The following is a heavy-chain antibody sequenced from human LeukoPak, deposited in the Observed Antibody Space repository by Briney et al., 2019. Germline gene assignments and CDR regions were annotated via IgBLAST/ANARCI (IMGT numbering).Heavy chain of an antibody. D-gene: IGHD2-8*01. V-gene: IGHV3-48*03. CDR3: ARDTVNGPFVISLDY. CDR2: ISSGGNTE. Sequence: QPGGSLILSCTASGFSLTNYEMNWVRQTPGKGLEWVSHISSGGNTEYYADSVRGRFTMARDNAKNSLFLQMNSLRAEDTAIYYCARDTVNGPFVISLDYWGQGALVTVSS. J-gene: IGHJ4*02. CDR1: GFSLTNYE.